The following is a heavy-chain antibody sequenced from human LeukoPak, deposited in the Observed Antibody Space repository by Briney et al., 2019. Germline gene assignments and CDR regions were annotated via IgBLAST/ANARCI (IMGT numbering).Heavy chain of an antibody. J-gene: IGHJ4*02. D-gene: IGHD3-22*01. CDR3: ARERNYYDSSGYDY. CDR1: GFTFSSYG. CDR2: ISSSGSTI. Sequence: GGSLRLSCAASGFTFSSYGMNWVRQAPGKGLEWVSYISSSGSTIYYADSVKGRFTISRDNAKNSLYLQMNSLRAEDTAVYYCARERNYYDSSGYDYWGQGTLVTVSS. V-gene: IGHV3-48*03.